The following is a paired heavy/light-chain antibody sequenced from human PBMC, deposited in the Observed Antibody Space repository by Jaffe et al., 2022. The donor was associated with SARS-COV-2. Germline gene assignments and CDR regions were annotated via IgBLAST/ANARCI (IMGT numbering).Light chain of an antibody. Sequence: SYELTQPPSVSVSPGQTASITCSGDKLGDKYACWYQQKPGQSPVLVIYQDSKRPSGIPERFSGSNSGNTATLTISGTQAMDEADYYCQAWDSSTARVFGGGTKLTVL. V-gene: IGLV3-1*01. CDR1: KLGDKY. CDR2: QDS. CDR3: QAWDSSTARV. J-gene: IGLJ2*01.
Heavy chain of an antibody. V-gene: IGHV1-8*01. CDR3: ARDCSGGSCLDYISYYYYGMDV. CDR1: GYTFTSYD. Sequence: QVQLVQSGAEVKKPGASVKVSCKASGYTFTSYDINWVRQATGQGLEWMGWMNPNSGNTGYAQKFQGRVTMTRNTSISTAYMELSSLRSEDTAVYYCARDCSGGSCLDYISYYYYGMDVWGQGTTVTVSS. CDR2: MNPNSGNT. J-gene: IGHJ6*02. D-gene: IGHD2-15*01.